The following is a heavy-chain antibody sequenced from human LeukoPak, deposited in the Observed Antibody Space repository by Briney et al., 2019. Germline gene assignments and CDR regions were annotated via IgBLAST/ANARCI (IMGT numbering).Heavy chain of an antibody. Sequence: KPSETLSLTCTVSGDSISSNYWSWIRQPPGKGLEWIGYIYNSGSTKYNPSLKSRVTISVDTSKNLFSLKLSSVTAADTAVYYCARERITMIVVAGIDYWGQGTLVTVSS. D-gene: IGHD3-22*01. J-gene: IGHJ4*02. V-gene: IGHV4-59*12. CDR2: IYNSGST. CDR1: GDSISSNY. CDR3: ARERITMIVVAGIDY.